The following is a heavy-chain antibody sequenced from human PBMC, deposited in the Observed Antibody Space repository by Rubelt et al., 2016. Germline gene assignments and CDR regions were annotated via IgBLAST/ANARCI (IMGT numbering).Heavy chain of an antibody. CDR1: GGSINSISYY. V-gene: IGHV4-39*07. CDR2: IYYSGST. CDR3: SSETGHSTRYYYAMDG. Sequence: QLQLQESGPGLVKPSETLSLTCTVSGGSINSISYYWGWIRQPPGQGLEWIGSIYYSGSTYYNASLNSRVTISVDTSKNQFSLKLSSVTAADTAVYYGSSETGHSTRYYYAMDGWGQGATVTVSS. J-gene: IGHJ6*02. D-gene: IGHD1-14*01.